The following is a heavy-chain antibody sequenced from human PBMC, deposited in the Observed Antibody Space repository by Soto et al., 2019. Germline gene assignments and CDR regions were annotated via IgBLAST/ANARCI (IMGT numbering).Heavy chain of an antibody. CDR1: GGTFSSYS. J-gene: IGHJ2*01. CDR2: IIPIFGTA. V-gene: IGHV1-69*01. CDR3: ARPFQSWPGGWYFDL. D-gene: IGHD3-16*01. Sequence: QVQLVQSGAEVKKPGSSVKVSCKASGGTFSSYSINWVRQAPGQGLEWMGGIIPIFGTANYAQKFQGSVTRTADESTSTAHMELSSLRNEDTAVYYCARPFQSWPGGWYFDLWGRGTLVTVSS.